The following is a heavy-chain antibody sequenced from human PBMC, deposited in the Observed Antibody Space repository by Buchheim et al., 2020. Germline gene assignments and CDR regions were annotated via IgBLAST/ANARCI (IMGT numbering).Heavy chain of an antibody. CDR3: ARNADFCLDY. V-gene: IGHV4-4*02. J-gene: IGHJ4*02. CDR2: ILRSGGT. CDR1: GATTNTHW. Sequence: QVFLQESGPGVVQPSATLSLTCDVSGATTNTHWWSWVRQPPGKGLEWIGEILRSGGTNYNPSLKSRGTLSMDRSRNRFSLKLISVTAADTAVYYCARNADFCLDYWGQGAL. D-gene: IGHD2/OR15-2a*01.